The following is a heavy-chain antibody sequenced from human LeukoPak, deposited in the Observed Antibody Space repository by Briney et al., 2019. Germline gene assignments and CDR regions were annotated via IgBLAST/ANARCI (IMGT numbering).Heavy chain of an antibody. Sequence: SETLSLTCTVSGDSINSYHWSWIRQPAGKGLEGIGRIHMSGSTNYNPSLRSRIAISMDNSKNQFSIELKSVTAADTAVYYCARDNISRDDSGGYHYWGQGTLVTVSS. D-gene: IGHD3-22*01. J-gene: IGHJ4*02. CDR2: IHMSGST. CDR1: GDSINSYH. CDR3: ARDNISRDDSGGYHY. V-gene: IGHV4-4*07.